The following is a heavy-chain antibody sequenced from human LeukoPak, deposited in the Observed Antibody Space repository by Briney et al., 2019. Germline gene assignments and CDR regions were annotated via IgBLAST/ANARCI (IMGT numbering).Heavy chain of an antibody. CDR3: ARHYYCDSSGPRPAFDI. V-gene: IGHV1-2*02. CDR1: GYTFTGYY. Sequence: ASVKVSCKASGYTFTGYYMHWVRQAPGQGLEWMGWINPNSGGTNYAQKFQGRVTMTRDTSISTAYMELSRLRSDDTAVYYCARHYYCDSSGPRPAFDIRGQGTMVTVSS. CDR2: INPNSGGT. J-gene: IGHJ3*02. D-gene: IGHD3-22*01.